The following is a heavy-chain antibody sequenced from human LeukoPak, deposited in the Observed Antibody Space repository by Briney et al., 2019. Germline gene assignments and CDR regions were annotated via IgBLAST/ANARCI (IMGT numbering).Heavy chain of an antibody. CDR1: GGSISSHY. D-gene: IGHD3-3*01. V-gene: IGHV4-59*08. Sequence: SETLSLTCTVSGGSISSHYWSWIRQPPGKGLEWIGSIYHSGSTYYNPSLKSRVTISVDTSKNQFSLKLSSVTAADTAVYYCARAVIIFGVVIDYWGQGTLVTVSS. CDR3: ARAVIIFGVVIDY. CDR2: IYHSGST. J-gene: IGHJ4*02.